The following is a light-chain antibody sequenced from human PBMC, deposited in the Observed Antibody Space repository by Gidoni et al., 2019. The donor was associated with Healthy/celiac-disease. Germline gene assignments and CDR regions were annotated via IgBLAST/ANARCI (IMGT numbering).Light chain of an antibody. Sequence: IVLTPSPGTLSLSPGERATLSCSASQSVSSSYLAWYQQKPGQAPRLLIYGASSRATGIPDRFSGSGSVTDFTLTISRLEPEDFAVNYCQQYGRTFGQGTKLEIK. CDR2: GAS. CDR3: QQYGRT. J-gene: IGKJ2*01. V-gene: IGKV3-20*01. CDR1: QSVSSSY.